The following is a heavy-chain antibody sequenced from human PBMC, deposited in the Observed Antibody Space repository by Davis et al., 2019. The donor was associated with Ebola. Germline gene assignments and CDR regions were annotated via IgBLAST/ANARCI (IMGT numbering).Heavy chain of an antibody. V-gene: IGHV1-18*01. Sequence: ASVKVSCKASGYTFTSYAMHWVRQAPGQGLEWMGWISAYNGNTNYAQKLQGRVTMTTDTSTSTAYMELSSLRSEDTAVYYCARVLGSSWYRVNYYYGMDVWGQGTTVTVSS. CDR1: GYTFTSYA. D-gene: IGHD6-13*01. CDR2: ISAYNGNT. CDR3: ARVLGSSWYRVNYYYGMDV. J-gene: IGHJ6*02.